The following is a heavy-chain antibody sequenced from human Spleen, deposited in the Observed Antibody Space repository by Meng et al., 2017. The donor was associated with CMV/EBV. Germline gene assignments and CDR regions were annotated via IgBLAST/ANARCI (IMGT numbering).Heavy chain of an antibody. Sequence: SGPTLVKPTQTLTLTCTLSGFSLRSTGMRVSWIRQPPGKALEWLARIDWDDDKFYSTSLKTRLTISKDTSKNQVVLRITDMDPVDTGTYYCARTQHCSGTSCPSGFDYWGQGVLVTVSS. CDR3: ARTQHCSGTSCPSGFDY. V-gene: IGHV2-70D*14. J-gene: IGHJ4*02. D-gene: IGHD2-2*01. CDR1: GFSLRSTGMR. CDR2: IDWDDDK.